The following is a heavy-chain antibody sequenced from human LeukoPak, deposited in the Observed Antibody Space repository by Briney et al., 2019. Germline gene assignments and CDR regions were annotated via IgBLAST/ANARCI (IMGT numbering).Heavy chain of an antibody. Sequence: GGSLRLSSAASGFTFTNAWMSWVRQAPGKGLELVGRIKSKTDGGTTDYAAPVTGRFTISRDDSKNMMYLQMNSLETEDTAVPYRTTARTAWGQGTTVTVSS. CDR2: IKSKTDGGTT. V-gene: IGHV3-15*01. J-gene: IGHJ6*02. CDR1: GFTFTNAW. CDR3: TTARTA. D-gene: IGHD2-21*02.